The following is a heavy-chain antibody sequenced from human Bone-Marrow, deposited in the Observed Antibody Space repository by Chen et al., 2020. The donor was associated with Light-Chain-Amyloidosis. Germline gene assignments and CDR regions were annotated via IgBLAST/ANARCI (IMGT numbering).Heavy chain of an antibody. CDR2: ISSSSSYI. D-gene: IGHD3-22*01. Sequence: EVQLVESGGGLVKPVGSLRLSCAASGFTFSSYSMNWVRQAPGKGLEWVSSISSSSSYIYYADSVKGRFTISRDNAKNSLYLQMNSLRAEDTAVYYCARDQLYDSSGSIGDFDYWGQGTLVTVSS. CDR1: GFTFSSYS. J-gene: IGHJ4*02. V-gene: IGHV3-21*01. CDR3: ARDQLYDSSGSIGDFDY.